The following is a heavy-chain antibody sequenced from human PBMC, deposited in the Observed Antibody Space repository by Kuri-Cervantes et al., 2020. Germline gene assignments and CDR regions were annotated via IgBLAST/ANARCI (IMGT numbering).Heavy chain of an antibody. CDR3: ARDRDWYFDL. CDR1: GFTLDDYA. CDR2: ISWNSGRI. Sequence: SLKISCAASGFTLDDYAMQWVRQGPGKGLEWVSRISWNSGRIGYADSVKGRFTISRDNAKNSLYLQMNSLRAEDTAVYYCARDRDWYFDLWGQGTMVTVSS. V-gene: IGHV3-9*01. D-gene: IGHD3/OR15-3a*01. J-gene: IGHJ3*01.